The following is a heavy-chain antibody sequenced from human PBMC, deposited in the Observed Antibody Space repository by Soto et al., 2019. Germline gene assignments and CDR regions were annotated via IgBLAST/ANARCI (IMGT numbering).Heavy chain of an antibody. CDR3: ARSQGSSTSLEIYYYYYYGMDV. CDR2: IIPISETT. CDR1: GGTFSSYD. V-gene: IGHV1-69*01. Sequence: QVQLVQSGAEVKKPGSSVKVSCKASGGTFSSYDISWVRQAPGQGLEWMGGIIPISETTNYAQKFQGRVTITADESKSTAYMELSSLRSEDTAVYYCARSQGSSTSLEIYYYYYYGMDVWGQGTTVTVSS. J-gene: IGHJ6*02. D-gene: IGHD2-2*01.